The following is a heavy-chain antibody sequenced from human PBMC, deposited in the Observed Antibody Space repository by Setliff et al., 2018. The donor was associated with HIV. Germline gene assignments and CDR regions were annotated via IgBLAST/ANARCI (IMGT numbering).Heavy chain of an antibody. Sequence: ASVKVSCKASGYTFTSYDINWVRQATGQGLEWMGWMNPNSGNTGYAQKFQGGVTMTRNTSISTAYMELSSLRSEDTAVYYCARGAWYTSGWYSSRYMDVWGKGTTVTVSS. J-gene: IGHJ6*03. CDR1: GYTFTSYD. V-gene: IGHV1-8*02. D-gene: IGHD6-19*01. CDR3: ARGAWYTSGWYSSRYMDV. CDR2: MNPNSGNT.